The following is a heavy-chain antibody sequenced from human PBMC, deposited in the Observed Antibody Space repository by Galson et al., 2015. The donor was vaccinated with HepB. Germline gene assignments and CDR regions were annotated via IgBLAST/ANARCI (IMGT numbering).Heavy chain of an antibody. CDR2: IGSKSYGGTT. CDR3: TRDRWFHSFDL. V-gene: IGHV3-49*03. J-gene: IGHJ3*01. Sequence: SLRLSCAGSGFIFGDYAMNWFRQAPGKGLEWVGFIGSKSYGGTTEYAASVKGRFIISRDDSESIAYLHMSSLKIEGTAVYYCTRDRWFHSFDLWGQGTMVTVSP. D-gene: IGHD3-9*01. CDR1: GFIFGDYA.